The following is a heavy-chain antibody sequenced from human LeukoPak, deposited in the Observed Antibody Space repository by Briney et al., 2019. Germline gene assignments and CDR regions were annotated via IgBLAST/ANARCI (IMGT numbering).Heavy chain of an antibody. CDR3: AKSGDDIVLMVYAGDAFDI. Sequence: PGGSLRLSCAASGVTFSSDVMHCGREAPGKGLWWGAFIRDVGSNKYYADSVKGRFTISRDNSKNTLYLQMNSLRAEDTAVYYCAKSGDDIVLMVYAGDAFDIWGQGTMVTVSS. CDR2: IRDVGSNK. J-gene: IGHJ3*02. D-gene: IGHD2-8*01. V-gene: IGHV3-30*02. CDR1: GVTFSSDV.